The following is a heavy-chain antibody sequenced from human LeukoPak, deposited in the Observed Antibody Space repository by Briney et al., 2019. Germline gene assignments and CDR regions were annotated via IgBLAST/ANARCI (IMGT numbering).Heavy chain of an antibody. V-gene: IGHV1-24*01. Sequence: ASVKVSCKVSGYTLTELSMHWVRQAPGKGLEWMGGFDPEDGETIYAQKFQGRVTMTEDTSTDTAYMELSSLRSEDTAVYYCATGPDYSNPLYYYYGMDVWGQGTTVTVSS. CDR2: FDPEDGET. CDR3: ATGPDYSNPLYYYYGMDV. D-gene: IGHD4-11*01. J-gene: IGHJ6*02. CDR1: GYTLTELS.